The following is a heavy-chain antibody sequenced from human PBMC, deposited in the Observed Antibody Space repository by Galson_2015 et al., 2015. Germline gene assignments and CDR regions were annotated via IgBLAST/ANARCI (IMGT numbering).Heavy chain of an antibody. Sequence: SLRLSCAASGFTFSDYYMSWIRQAPGKGLEWVSYISSSGSTIYYADSVKGRFTISRDNAKNSLYLQMNSLRAEDTAVYYCARDDSSGSYFAGAFDIWGQGTMVTVSS. J-gene: IGHJ3*02. V-gene: IGHV3-11*01. CDR1: GFTFSDYY. CDR2: ISSSGSTI. CDR3: ARDDSSGSYFAGAFDI. D-gene: IGHD1-26*01.